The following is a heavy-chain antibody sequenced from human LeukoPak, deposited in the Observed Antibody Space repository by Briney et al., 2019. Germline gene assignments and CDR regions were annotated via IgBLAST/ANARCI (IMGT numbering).Heavy chain of an antibody. Sequence: GRSLRLSCAASGFTFSSYAMHWVRQAPGKGLEWVAVISYDGSNKYYADSVEGRFTISRDNSKNTLYLQMNGLRAEDTAVYYCAKDPSPLYCSSTSCSPYGMDVWGKGTTVTVSS. CDR2: ISYDGSNK. V-gene: IGHV3-30*18. CDR1: GFTFSSYA. D-gene: IGHD2-2*01. CDR3: AKDPSPLYCSSTSCSPYGMDV. J-gene: IGHJ6*04.